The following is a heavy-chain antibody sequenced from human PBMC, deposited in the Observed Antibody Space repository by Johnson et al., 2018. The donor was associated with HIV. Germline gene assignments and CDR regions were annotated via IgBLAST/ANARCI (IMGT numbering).Heavy chain of an antibody. CDR1: GFTFSSYA. Sequence: EVQLVESGGGVVQPGRSLRLSCAASGFTFSSYAMSWVRQAPGKGLEWVSAIYSGGSTYYADSVKGRFTISRDNSKNTLYLQMNSLRAEDTAVYYCASLQDIVVVPAAIGAFDIWGQGTMVTVSS. J-gene: IGHJ3*02. CDR2: IYSGGST. D-gene: IGHD2-2*02. V-gene: IGHV3-66*01. CDR3: ASLQDIVVVPAAIGAFDI.